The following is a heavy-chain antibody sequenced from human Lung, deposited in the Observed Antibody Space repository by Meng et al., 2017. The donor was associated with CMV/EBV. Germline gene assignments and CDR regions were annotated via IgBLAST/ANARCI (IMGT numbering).Heavy chain of an antibody. J-gene: IGHJ4*02. CDR1: GFTFSSYA. CDR2: ISGSGGST. CDR3: ARQLGRFDY. V-gene: IGHV3-23*01. Sequence: SCAASGFTFSSYAMSWVRQAPGKGLEWVSAISGSGGSTYYADSVKGRFTISRDNSKNTLYLQMNSLRAEGTAVYYCARQLGRFDYWGQGTLVTVSS. D-gene: IGHD6-6*01.